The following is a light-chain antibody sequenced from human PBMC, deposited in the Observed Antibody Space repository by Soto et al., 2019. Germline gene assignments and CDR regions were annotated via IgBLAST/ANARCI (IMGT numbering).Light chain of an antibody. Sequence: EVVLTQSPGTLSLSPGERATLSCRASQSVSSDLAWYQQKPGQPPRLLIYAASARATGIPARFSGSGSGTDFTLTISRLEPEDFAVYYCQQYGSSGTFGQGTKVDIK. CDR2: AAS. CDR1: QSVSSD. J-gene: IGKJ1*01. CDR3: QQYGSSGT. V-gene: IGKV3-20*01.